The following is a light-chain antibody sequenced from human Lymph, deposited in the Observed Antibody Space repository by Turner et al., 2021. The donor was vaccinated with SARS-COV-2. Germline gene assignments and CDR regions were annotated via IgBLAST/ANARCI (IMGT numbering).Light chain of an antibody. CDR1: QSVLYSPNNKNY. CDR2: WAS. Sequence: DIVMTQSPDSLAVSLGERATVNCKSSQSVLYSPNNKNYLAWYQQKPGQPPKLLIYWASTRESGVPDRFSGSGSGTDFTLTISSLQAEDVAVYYCQQYYSTPCSFGQGTKLEIK. J-gene: IGKJ2*04. V-gene: IGKV4-1*01. CDR3: QQYYSTPCS.